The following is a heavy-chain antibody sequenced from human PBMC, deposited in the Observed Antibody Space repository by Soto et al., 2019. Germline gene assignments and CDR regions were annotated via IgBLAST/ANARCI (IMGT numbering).Heavy chain of an antibody. Sequence: VQLVESGGGVVQPGRSLRLSCAASGFTFSSYGMHWVRQAPGKGLEWVAVISYDGSNKYYADSVKGRFTISRDNSKNTLYLQMNSLRAEDTAVYYCAKGDYDFWSGPSGFDPWGQGTLVTVSS. CDR1: GFTFSSYG. J-gene: IGHJ5*02. CDR2: ISYDGSNK. CDR3: AKGDYDFWSGPSGFDP. V-gene: IGHV3-30*18. D-gene: IGHD3-3*01.